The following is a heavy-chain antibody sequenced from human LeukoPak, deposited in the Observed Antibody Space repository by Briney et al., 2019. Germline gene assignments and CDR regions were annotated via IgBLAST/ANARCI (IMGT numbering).Heavy chain of an antibody. CDR3: ARDPDYSNYEYYMDV. Sequence: ASVKVSCKASGYTFTSYYIHWVRQAPGQGLEWMGIINPSVGSTTYAQKVQGRVTMTSDTSTSTVYMELSGLRSEDTAVYYCARDPDYSNYEYYMDVWGKGTTVIVSS. J-gene: IGHJ6*03. CDR2: INPSVGST. V-gene: IGHV1-46*01. CDR1: GYTFTSYY. D-gene: IGHD4-11*01.